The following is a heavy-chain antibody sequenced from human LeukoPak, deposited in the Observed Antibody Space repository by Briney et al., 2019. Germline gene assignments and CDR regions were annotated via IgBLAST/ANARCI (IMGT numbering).Heavy chain of an antibody. CDR2: IYDSGST. D-gene: IGHD5-12*01. CDR1: GGSISSYY. CDR3: ARGGSGYDSFYYYGMDV. Sequence: SETLSLTCTVSGGSISSYYWSWIRQPPGKGLEWIGYIYDSGSTNYNPSLRSRVTISVDTSKNQFSLKLSSVTAADTAVYYCARGGSGYDSFYYYGMDVWGRGTTVTVSS. J-gene: IGHJ6*02. V-gene: IGHV4-59*01.